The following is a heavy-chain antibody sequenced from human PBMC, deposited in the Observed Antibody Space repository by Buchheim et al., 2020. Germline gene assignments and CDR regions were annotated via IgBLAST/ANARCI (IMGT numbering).Heavy chain of an antibody. V-gene: IGHV4-59*01. Sequence: QVQLQESGPRLVKPSETLSLTCTVSGGSISGYYWSWIRQPPEKGLEWIGYVSYSGTTVYEPSLELRVTISVATPNKQFPLKLTSATAADTAVYYCARVRASGWYFFDFWGQGTL. D-gene: IGHD6-19*01. CDR3: ARVRASGWYFFDF. CDR2: VSYSGTT. CDR1: GGSISGYY. J-gene: IGHJ4*02.